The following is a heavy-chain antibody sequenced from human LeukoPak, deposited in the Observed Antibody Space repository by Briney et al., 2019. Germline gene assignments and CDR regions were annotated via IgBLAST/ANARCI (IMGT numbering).Heavy chain of an antibody. CDR3: ARYRVGYEEGQYYMDV. CDR1: GGTFSSYA. D-gene: IGHD5-12*01. J-gene: IGHJ6*03. CDR2: IIPIFGTA. V-gene: IGHV1-69*13. Sequence: GASVKVSCKASGGTFSSYAISWVRQAPGQGLEWMGGIIPIFGTANYAQKFQGRVTITADESTSTAYMELSSLRSEDTAVYYCARYRVGYEEGQYYMDVWGKGTTVTVSS.